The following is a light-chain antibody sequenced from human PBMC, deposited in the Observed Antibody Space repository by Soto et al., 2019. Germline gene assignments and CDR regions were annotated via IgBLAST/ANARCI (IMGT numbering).Light chain of an antibody. Sequence: DIQMTQSPSSLSASVGDRVTITCRASQSISSYLNWHQQRPGKAPEVLIYATSSLQSGVPSRFRGTGSGTDFTLTITSLQPEDFATYYCQQTFSTPITFGQGTRLETK. CDR3: QQTFSTPIT. V-gene: IGKV1-39*01. J-gene: IGKJ5*01. CDR1: QSISSY. CDR2: ATS.